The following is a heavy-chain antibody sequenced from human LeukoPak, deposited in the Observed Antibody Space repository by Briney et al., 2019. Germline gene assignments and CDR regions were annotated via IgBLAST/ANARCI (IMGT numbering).Heavy chain of an antibody. D-gene: IGHD5-24*01. Sequence: SETLCLTCAVYGGSFSGYYWSWIRQPPGEGLEWIGYIYYSGSTNYNPSLKSRVTISVDTSKNQFSLKLSSVTAADTAVYYCARSTPITSNWFDPWGQGTLVTVSS. J-gene: IGHJ5*02. CDR3: ARSTPITSNWFDP. V-gene: IGHV4-59*01. CDR1: GGSFSGYY. CDR2: IYYSGST.